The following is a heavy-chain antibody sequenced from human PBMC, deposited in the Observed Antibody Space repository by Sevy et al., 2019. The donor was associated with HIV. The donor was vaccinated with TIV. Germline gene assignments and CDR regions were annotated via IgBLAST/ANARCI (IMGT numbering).Heavy chain of an antibody. Sequence: ASVKVSCKASGYTFTSYDINWVRQATGQGLEWMGWMNPNSGNTGYTQKFQGRVTMTRNTSISTAYMELSSLRSEDTAVYYCALLVVPAAIPANWFDPWGQGTLVTVSS. V-gene: IGHV1-8*01. D-gene: IGHD2-2*02. CDR2: MNPNSGNT. CDR1: GYTFTSYD. J-gene: IGHJ5*02. CDR3: ALLVVPAAIPANWFDP.